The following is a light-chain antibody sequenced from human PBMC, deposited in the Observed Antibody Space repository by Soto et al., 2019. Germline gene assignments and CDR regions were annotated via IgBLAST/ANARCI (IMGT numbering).Light chain of an antibody. V-gene: IGKV3-20*01. Sequence: EIVLTQFPGTLSLSPGERATLYCRASQSVGDSYLAWYQQKPGQAPRLLMYGASSRATGISDRFSGSGSGTDFSLIIGRLEPEDFAVYICQQYGASPWTFGQGTRLEN. CDR3: QQYGASPWT. CDR2: GAS. CDR1: QSVGDSY. J-gene: IGKJ5*01.